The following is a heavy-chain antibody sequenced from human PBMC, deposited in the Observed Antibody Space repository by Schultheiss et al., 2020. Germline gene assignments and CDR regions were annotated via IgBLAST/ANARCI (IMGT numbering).Heavy chain of an antibody. V-gene: IGHV4-39*01. CDR1: GGAISSSRYY. CDR2: IYYSGST. J-gene: IGHJ5*02. CDR3: ARGYRGWQNWFDP. D-gene: IGHD5-12*01. Sequence: SETLSLTCTVSGGAISSSRYYWGWNRQPPGKGLEWIGSIYYSGSTYYNPSLKSRVTISVDTSKNQFSLKLSSVTAADTSVYYCARGYRGWQNWFDPWGQGTLGTVSA.